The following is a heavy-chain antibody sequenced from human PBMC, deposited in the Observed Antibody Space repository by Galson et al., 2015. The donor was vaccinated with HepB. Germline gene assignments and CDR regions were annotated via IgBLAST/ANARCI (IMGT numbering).Heavy chain of an antibody. J-gene: IGHJ4*02. CDR1: GFTFSSYW. Sequence: SLRLSCAASGFTFSSYWMSWVRQAPGKGLEWVANIKQDGSEKYYVDSVKGRFTISRDNAKNSLYLQMNSLRAEDTAVYYCARDLHSSSWYSSDYWGQGTLVTVSS. D-gene: IGHD6-13*01. CDR2: IKQDGSEK. CDR3: ARDLHSSSWYSSDY. V-gene: IGHV3-7*03.